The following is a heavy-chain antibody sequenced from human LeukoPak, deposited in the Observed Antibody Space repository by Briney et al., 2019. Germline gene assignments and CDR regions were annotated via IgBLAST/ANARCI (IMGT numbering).Heavy chain of an antibody. J-gene: IGHJ4*02. CDR2: ISYDGSNK. Sequence: GRSLRLSCAASGFTFSSYGMHWVRQAPGKGLEWVAVISYDGSNKYYADSVKGRFTISRDNSKNTLYLQMNSLRAEDTAVYYCARDGYDSSGHYFDYWGQGTLVTVSS. V-gene: IGHV3-30*19. D-gene: IGHD3-22*01. CDR1: GFTFSSYG. CDR3: ARDGYDSSGHYFDY.